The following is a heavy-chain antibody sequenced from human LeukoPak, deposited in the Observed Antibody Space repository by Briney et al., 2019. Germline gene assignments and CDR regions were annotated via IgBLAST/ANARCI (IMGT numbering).Heavy chain of an antibody. V-gene: IGHV3-53*01. CDR2: IYSGGST. J-gene: IGHJ4*02. D-gene: IGHD4-17*01. CDR3: ARDRDSGDYTAAPGDY. CDR1: GFTFSSNY. Sequence: GGSLRLSCAASGFTFSSNYMSWVRQAPGKGLEWVSVIYSGGSTYYADSVKGRFTISRDSAKNSLYLQMNSLRDEDTAVYYCARDRDSGDYTAAPGDYWGQGTLVTVSS.